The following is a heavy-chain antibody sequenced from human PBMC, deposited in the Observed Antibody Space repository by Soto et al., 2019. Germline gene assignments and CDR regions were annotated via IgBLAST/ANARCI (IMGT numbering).Heavy chain of an antibody. D-gene: IGHD3-22*01. CDR2: IYHSGST. CDR1: GGSIRTTHW. V-gene: IGHV4-4*02. Sequence: QVQLQESGPGLVKPSGTLSLTCAVSGGSIRTTHWWTWVRQPPGKGLEWIGEIYHSGSTNYNPSLKSRVTISVYNSKNQFSLKLSSVTAADTAVYYCARKYYYDPYHFDPWGQGTLVTVSS. J-gene: IGHJ5*02. CDR3: ARKYYYDPYHFDP.